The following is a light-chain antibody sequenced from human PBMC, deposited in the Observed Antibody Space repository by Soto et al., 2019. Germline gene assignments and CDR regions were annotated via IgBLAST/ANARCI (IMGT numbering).Light chain of an antibody. CDR2: GAS. J-gene: IGKJ5*01. Sequence: EIVLTQSPDTLSLSPGERATLSCRASQTVTSGYLAWYQQKPGQAPRLLIYGASSRATGIPARFSGSGYGTEFTLTISSLQSEDFAVYYCQQYSTSPTFGQGTRLEIK. V-gene: IGKV3-20*01. CDR3: QQYSTSPT. CDR1: QTVTSGY.